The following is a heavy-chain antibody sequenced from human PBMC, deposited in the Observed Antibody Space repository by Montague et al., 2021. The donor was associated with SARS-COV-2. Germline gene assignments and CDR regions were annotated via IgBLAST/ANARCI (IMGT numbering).Heavy chain of an antibody. CDR2: INHSGST. CDR1: GGSISSSSYY. J-gene: IGHJ4*02. V-gene: IGHV4-39*07. CDR3: ARGARQGYGFRLGSFDY. D-gene: IGHD3-10*01. Sequence: SETLSLTCTVSGGSISSSSYYWGWIRQPPGKGLEWIGEINHSGSTNNNPSIKSRVTMSVDTSKNQFSLKLSSVTAADTAVYYCARGARQGYGFRLGSFDYWGQGTRVTVSS.